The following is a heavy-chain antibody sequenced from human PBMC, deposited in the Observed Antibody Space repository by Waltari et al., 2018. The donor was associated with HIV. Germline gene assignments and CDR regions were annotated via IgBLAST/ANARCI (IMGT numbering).Heavy chain of an antibody. CDR2: LYWNDEE. Sequence: QITLQESGPTLVKPTQTLTLTCTFSGFSLSTRAVGVGWIRQPPGKALEWLALLYWNDEERYSPSLKSRLTITKHTSKNQVLLTMTDMDPVDTATYYCAHRLGSRTWYGNFDYWGQGILVSVSS. CDR1: GFSLSTRAVG. J-gene: IGHJ4*02. CDR3: AHRLGSRTWYGNFDY. D-gene: IGHD6-13*01. V-gene: IGHV2-5*01.